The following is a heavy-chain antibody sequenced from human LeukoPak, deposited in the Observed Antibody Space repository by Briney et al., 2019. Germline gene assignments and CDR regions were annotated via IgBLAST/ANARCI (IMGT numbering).Heavy chain of an antibody. CDR3: ARLGTYYYDSSGYPDI. J-gene: IGHJ3*02. CDR2: IYYSGST. Sequence: SETLSLTCTVSGGSISSSSYYWGWIRQPPGKGLEWIGCIYYSGSTYYNPSLQSRVTISVDTSKNQFSLKLSSVTAADTAVYYCARLGTYYYDSSGYPDIWGQGTMVTVSS. D-gene: IGHD3-22*01. V-gene: IGHV4-39*01. CDR1: GGSISSSSYY.